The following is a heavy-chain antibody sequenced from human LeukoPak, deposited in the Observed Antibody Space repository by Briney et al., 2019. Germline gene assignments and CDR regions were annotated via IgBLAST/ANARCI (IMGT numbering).Heavy chain of an antibody. D-gene: IGHD3-10*01. CDR2: IIPIFGTA. Sequence: GASVKVSCKASGGTFSSYAISWVRQAPGPGLEWMGGIIPIFGTANYAQKFQGRVTITADESTSTAYMELSSLRSEDTAVYYCARVSGSYKERFDPWGQGTLVTVSS. CDR1: GGTFSSYA. J-gene: IGHJ5*02. V-gene: IGHV1-69*13. CDR3: ARVSGSYKERFDP.